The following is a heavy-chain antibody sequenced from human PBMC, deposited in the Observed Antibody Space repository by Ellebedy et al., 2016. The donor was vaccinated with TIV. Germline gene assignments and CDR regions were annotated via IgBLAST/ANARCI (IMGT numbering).Heavy chain of an antibody. V-gene: IGHV3-33*01. CDR1: GFTLSSYG. CDR2: IWYDGSNK. D-gene: IGHD6-19*01. J-gene: IGHJ6*02. Sequence: GGSLRLXCAASGFTLSSYGMHWVRQAPGKGLEWVAVIWYDGSNKYYVDSVKGRFTISRDISENTLYLQMNSLRAEDTGVYYCAREPEQWLATNYYYGMDVWGQGTTVTVSS. CDR3: AREPEQWLATNYYYGMDV.